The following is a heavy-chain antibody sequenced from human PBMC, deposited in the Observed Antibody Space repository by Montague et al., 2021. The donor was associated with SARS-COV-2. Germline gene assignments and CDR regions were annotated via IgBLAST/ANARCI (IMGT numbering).Heavy chain of an antibody. V-gene: IGHV4-31*03. J-gene: IGHJ4*02. D-gene: IGHD3-10*01. Sequence: TLSLTCSVSGGSITCGDCYWTWIRQHPGKGLEWIGYIHDSGTTYCTPSLKSRLTIARDTSKNEFSLDLSSVTAADTAVYYCASGLYGGGNNYKGPDSWGQGALVTVSS. CDR2: IHDSGTT. CDR3: ASGLYGGGNNYKGPDS. CDR1: GGSITCGDCY.